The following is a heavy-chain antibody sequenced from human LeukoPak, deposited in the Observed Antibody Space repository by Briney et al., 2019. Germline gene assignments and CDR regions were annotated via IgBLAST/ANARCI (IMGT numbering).Heavy chain of an antibody. CDR1: GGSISSGDYY. J-gene: IGHJ4*02. CDR3: ASRPESEAYFDY. Sequence: SETLSLTCTVSGGSISSGDYYWRWSRQPPGRGLDFIGYIYYSGNTYYNLSPKSRVTISVDTSKNQFSLKLSSVTAADTAVYYCASRPESEAYFDYWGQGTLVTVSS. V-gene: IGHV4-30-4*01. CDR2: IYYSGNT.